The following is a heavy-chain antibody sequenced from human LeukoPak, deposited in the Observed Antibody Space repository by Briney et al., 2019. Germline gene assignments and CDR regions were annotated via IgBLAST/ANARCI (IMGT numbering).Heavy chain of an antibody. D-gene: IGHD4-17*01. Sequence: QPGRSLRLSCAASGFTFSSYGMHWVRQAPGKGLEWVAVISYDGSNKYYADSVKGRFTISRDNSKNTLYLQMNSLRAEDTAVYYCAKDDSTVTKTGSFDYWGQGTLVTVSS. CDR1: GFTFSSYG. J-gene: IGHJ4*02. CDR3: AKDDSTVTKTGSFDY. CDR2: ISYDGSNK. V-gene: IGHV3-30*18.